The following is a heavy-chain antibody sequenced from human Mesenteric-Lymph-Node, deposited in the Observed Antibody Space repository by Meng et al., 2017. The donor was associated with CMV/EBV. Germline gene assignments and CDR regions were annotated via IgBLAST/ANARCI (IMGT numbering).Heavy chain of an antibody. CDR2: IYPGDSDT. V-gene: IGHV5-51*01. CDR1: GYSFTSYW. CDR3: ARSSGVRGWFDP. D-gene: IGHD3-10*01. Sequence: CKGSGYSFTSYWIGWVRQMPGKGLKCMGIIYPGDSDTRYSPSFQGQVTISADKSISTAYLQWSSLKASDTAMYYCARSSGVRGWFDPWGQGTLVTVSS. J-gene: IGHJ5*02.